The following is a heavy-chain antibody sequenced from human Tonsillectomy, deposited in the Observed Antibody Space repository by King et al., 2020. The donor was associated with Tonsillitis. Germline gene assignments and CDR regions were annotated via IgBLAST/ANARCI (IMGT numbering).Heavy chain of an antibody. V-gene: IGHV3-7*03. CDR3: ARDSLTATRAFDL. Sequence: VQLVESGGGLVQPGGSLRLSCAASGFTFSSYWMSWVRQAPGKGLEWVANIKQDGSEAYYVDSVTGRLTISRDNAENPLYLQMNSLRAEDTAVYYCARDSLTATRAFDLWGRGTLVTVSS. CDR1: GFTFSSYW. D-gene: IGHD1-14*01. J-gene: IGHJ2*01. CDR2: IKQDGSEA.